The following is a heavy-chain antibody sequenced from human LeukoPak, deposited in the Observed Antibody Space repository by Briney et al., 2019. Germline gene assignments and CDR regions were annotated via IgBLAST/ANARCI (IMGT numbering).Heavy chain of an antibody. J-gene: IGHJ3*02. Sequence: GESLKISCKGSGYSFTSYWIGWVRQMPGKGQEWMGIIYPGDSDTRYSPSFQGQVTISADKSISTAYLQWSSLKASDTAMYYCARRHGDYTPGDAFDIWGQGTMVTVSS. V-gene: IGHV5-51*01. CDR3: ARRHGDYTPGDAFDI. D-gene: IGHD4-17*01. CDR2: IYPGDSDT. CDR1: GYSFTSYW.